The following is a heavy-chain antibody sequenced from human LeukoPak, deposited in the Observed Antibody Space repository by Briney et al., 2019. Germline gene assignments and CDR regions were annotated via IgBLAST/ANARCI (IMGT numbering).Heavy chain of an antibody. D-gene: IGHD4-11*01. CDR1: GGSFSGYY. CDR2: INHSGST. J-gene: IGHJ4*02. Sequence: TSETLSLTCAVYGGSFSGYYWSWIRQPPGKGLEWIGEINHSGSTNYNPSLKSRVTISVDTSKNQFSLKLSSVTAADTAVYYCARYGNPVAFDYWGQGTLVTVSS. CDR3: ARYGNPVAFDY. V-gene: IGHV4-34*01.